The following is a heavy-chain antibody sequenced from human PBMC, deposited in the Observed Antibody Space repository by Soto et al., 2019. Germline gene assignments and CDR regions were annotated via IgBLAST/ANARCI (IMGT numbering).Heavy chain of an antibody. Sequence: SETLSLTCTVSGGSISSSSYYWGWIRQPPGKGLEWIGSIYYSGSTYYNPSLKSRVTISVDTSKNQFSLKLSSVTAADTAVYYCASSPYSSSWAYYYYYYGMDVWGQGTTVTVSS. CDR1: GGSISSSSYY. J-gene: IGHJ6*02. V-gene: IGHV4-39*01. D-gene: IGHD6-13*01. CDR3: ASSPYSSSWAYYYYYYGMDV. CDR2: IYYSGST.